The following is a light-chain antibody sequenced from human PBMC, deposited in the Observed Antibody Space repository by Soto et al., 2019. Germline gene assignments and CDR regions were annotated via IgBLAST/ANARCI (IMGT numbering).Light chain of an antibody. Sequence: DIQMTQSPSSLSASVGDRVTITCQASQDITNYLNWYQQKPGKAPKLLIYSASNLETGVPSRFSVRGSGTDFTFTISSLQPEDAATFYCQQFDIFPYTFGQGAKLEIK. CDR2: SAS. CDR3: QQFDIFPYT. V-gene: IGKV1-33*01. CDR1: QDITNY. J-gene: IGKJ2*01.